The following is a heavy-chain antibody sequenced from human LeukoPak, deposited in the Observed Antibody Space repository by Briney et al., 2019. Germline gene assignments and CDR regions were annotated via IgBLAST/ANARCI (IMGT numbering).Heavy chain of an antibody. Sequence: GGSLRLSCAASGFTFSSYEMNWVRQAPGKGLEWVSYISSSGSTIYYADSVKGRFTISRDNAKNSLYLQMNSLRAEDTVVYYCARIYSDAFDIWGQATMVTVSS. CDR2: ISSSGSTI. D-gene: IGHD6-13*01. V-gene: IGHV3-48*03. J-gene: IGHJ3*02. CDR3: ARIYSDAFDI. CDR1: GFTFSSYE.